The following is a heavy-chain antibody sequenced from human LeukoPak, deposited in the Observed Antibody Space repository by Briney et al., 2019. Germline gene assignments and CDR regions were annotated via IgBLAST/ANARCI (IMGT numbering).Heavy chain of an antibody. Sequence: GGSLRLSCTAFRFIFGDYWMSWVRQAPGKGPEWVANIKQDGSEKDYVDSVKGRFTISRDNAKNSVLLQMNSLRVEDTAVYYCTTRNWGPWYWGRGTLVTVSS. CDR2: IKQDGSEK. V-gene: IGHV3-7*01. CDR3: TTRNWGPWY. D-gene: IGHD7-27*01. CDR1: RFIFGDYW. J-gene: IGHJ1*01.